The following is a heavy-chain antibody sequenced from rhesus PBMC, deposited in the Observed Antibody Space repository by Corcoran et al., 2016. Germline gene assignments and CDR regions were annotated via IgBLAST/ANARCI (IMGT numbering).Heavy chain of an antibody. V-gene: IGHV1-138*01. CDR2: NNPNTGGT. Sequence: QVQLVQSGAEVKKPGSSVKVSCKAFGYTFSDYYIHWVRQAPGQGRGWVGKNNPNTGGTKHTQKIQGRVSMTRDTSTSTPYMELSSLRSEDTAVYYCARRRVATVAATYWGQGVLVTVSS. D-gene: IGHD4-29*01. J-gene: IGHJ4*01. CDR3: ARRRVATVAATY. CDR1: GYTFSDYY.